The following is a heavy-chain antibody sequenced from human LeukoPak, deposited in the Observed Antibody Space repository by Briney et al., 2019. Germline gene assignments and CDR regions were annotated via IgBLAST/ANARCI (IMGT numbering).Heavy chain of an antibody. CDR3: AKDQAHYDILTGHYFRGRPSDY. CDR1: GFTFSSYA. Sequence: PGGSLRLSCAASGFTFSSYAMSWVRQAPGKGLEWVSAISGSGGSTYYADSVKGRFTISRDNSKNTLYLQMNSLRAEDTAVYYCAKDQAHYDILTGHYFRGRPSDYWGQGTLVTVSS. V-gene: IGHV3-23*01. J-gene: IGHJ4*02. CDR2: ISGSGGST. D-gene: IGHD3-9*01.